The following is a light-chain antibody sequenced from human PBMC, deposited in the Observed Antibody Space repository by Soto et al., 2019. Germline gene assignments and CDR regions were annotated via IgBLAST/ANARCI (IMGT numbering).Light chain of an antibody. J-gene: IGKJ1*01. CDR1: QSVSSSY. Sequence: EIVLTQSPGTLSLSPGERATLSCRASQSVSSSYLDWYQQKPGHAPRLLIYGASSRATAIPDRFSGGGSGTDFTLTISRLEPEDFAVYYCQQYGSSTWTFGQGTKVEIK. V-gene: IGKV3-20*01. CDR2: GAS. CDR3: QQYGSSTWT.